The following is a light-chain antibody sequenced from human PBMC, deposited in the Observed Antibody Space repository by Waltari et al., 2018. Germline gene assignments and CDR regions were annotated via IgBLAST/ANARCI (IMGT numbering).Light chain of an antibody. Sequence: GQSITISCTGTSSDVGSYNLVSWYQQHPGKAPKLMIYEVSKRPSGVSNRFSGSKSGNTASLTISGLQAEDEADYYCCSYAGSSPVFGGGTKLTVL. J-gene: IGLJ2*01. CDR1: SSDVGSYNL. CDR3: CSYAGSSPV. V-gene: IGLV2-23*02. CDR2: EVS.